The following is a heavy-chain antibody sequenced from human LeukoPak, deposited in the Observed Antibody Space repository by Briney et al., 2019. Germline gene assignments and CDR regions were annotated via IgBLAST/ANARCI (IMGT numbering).Heavy chain of an antibody. Sequence: ASVKVSCKASGGTFSSYAISWVRQAPGQGLEWMGWINPNSGDTKYAQKFQGRVTMTRDTSISTAYMELSRLRSDDTAVYYCARGPNDYGDYDRYYYYMDVWGKGTTVTVSS. V-gene: IGHV1-2*02. CDR2: INPNSGDT. CDR1: GGTFSSYA. D-gene: IGHD4-17*01. CDR3: ARGPNDYGDYDRYYYYMDV. J-gene: IGHJ6*03.